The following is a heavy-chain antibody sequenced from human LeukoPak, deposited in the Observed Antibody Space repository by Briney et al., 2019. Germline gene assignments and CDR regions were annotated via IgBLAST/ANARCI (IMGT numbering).Heavy chain of an antibody. CDR2: IYYSGST. V-gene: IGHV4-59*01. D-gene: IGHD3-10*01. Sequence: PSETLSLTCTVSGGSISSYYWSWIRQPPGKGLGWIGYIYYSGSTNYNPSLKSRVTISVDTSKNQFSLKLSSVTAADTAVYYCARAIYGNWFDPWGQGTLVTVSS. CDR3: ARAIYGNWFDP. CDR1: GGSISSYY. J-gene: IGHJ5*02.